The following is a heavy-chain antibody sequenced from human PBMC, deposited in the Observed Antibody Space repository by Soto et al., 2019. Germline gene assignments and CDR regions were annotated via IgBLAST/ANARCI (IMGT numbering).Heavy chain of an antibody. CDR1: GGTFSSYT. Sequence: ASVKVSCKASGGTFSSYTISWVRQAPGQGLEWMGRIIPILGIANYAQKFQGRVTITADKSTSTAYMELSSLRSEDTAVYYCASTESGWLRSIPYYFDYWGQGTLVTVSS. CDR3: ASTESGWLRSIPYYFDY. CDR2: IIPILGIA. D-gene: IGHD5-12*01. V-gene: IGHV1-69*02. J-gene: IGHJ4*02.